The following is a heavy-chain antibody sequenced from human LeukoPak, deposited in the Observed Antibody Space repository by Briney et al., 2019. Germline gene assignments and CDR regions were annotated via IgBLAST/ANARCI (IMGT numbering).Heavy chain of an antibody. V-gene: IGHV3-23*01. D-gene: IGHD7-27*01. CDR3: AKTGDRGYYFDY. CDR2: ISGSGGST. CDR1: GFTFSSYA. Sequence: GSLRLSCAASGFTFSSYAMSWVRQAPGKGLEWVSAISGSGGSTYYADSVKGRFTISRDNSKNTLYLQMNSLRAEDTAVYYCAKTGDRGYYFDYWGQGTLVTVSS. J-gene: IGHJ4*02.